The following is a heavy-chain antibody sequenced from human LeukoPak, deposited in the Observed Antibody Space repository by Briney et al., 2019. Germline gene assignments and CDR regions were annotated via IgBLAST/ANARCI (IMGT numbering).Heavy chain of an antibody. Sequence: ASVKVSCKASGYTFTSYGISWVRQAPGQGLEWMGWISAYNGNTNYAQKLQGRVTMTTDTSTSTAYMELRSLRPDDTAVYYCARTEYCSSTSCYRWFDPWGQGTLVTVSS. CDR2: ISAYNGNT. D-gene: IGHD2-2*01. CDR1: GYTFTSYG. J-gene: IGHJ5*02. V-gene: IGHV1-18*01. CDR3: ARTEYCSSTSCYRWFDP.